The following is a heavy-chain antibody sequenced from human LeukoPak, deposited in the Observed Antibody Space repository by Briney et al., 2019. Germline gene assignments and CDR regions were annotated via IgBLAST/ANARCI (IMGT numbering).Heavy chain of an antibody. V-gene: IGHV4-59*01. J-gene: IGHJ6*02. CDR3: ARDIVVVTHSNYYYSLDV. CDR2: IYFRGST. CDR1: GGSISNYY. D-gene: IGHD3-22*01. Sequence: SETLSLTCTVSGGSISNYYWSWIRQPPGKGLEWIGYIYFRGSTNYNPSLKSRVTMLVDTSKNQFSLKLSSVTAADTAVYYCARDIVVVTHSNYYYSLDVWGPGTTVTVSS.